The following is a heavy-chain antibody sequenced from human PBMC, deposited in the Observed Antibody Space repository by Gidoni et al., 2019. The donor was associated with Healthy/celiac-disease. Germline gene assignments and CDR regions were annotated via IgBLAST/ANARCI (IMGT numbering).Heavy chain of an antibody. D-gene: IGHD6-13*01. Sequence: QVQLVQSGAEVKKPGASVKVSCKASGYTFTSYYMHWVRQAPGQGLEWMGIINPSGGSTSYAQKFQGRVTMTRDTSTSTVYMELSSLRSEDTAVYYCARLEGSSWYRGAFDIWGQGTMVTVSS. V-gene: IGHV1-46*01. CDR3: ARLEGSSWYRGAFDI. CDR1: GYTFTSYY. J-gene: IGHJ3*02. CDR2: INPSGGST.